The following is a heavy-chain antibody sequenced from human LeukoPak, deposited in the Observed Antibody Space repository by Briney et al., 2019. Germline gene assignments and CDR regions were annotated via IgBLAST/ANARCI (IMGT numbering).Heavy chain of an antibody. CDR2: FDPEDGET. V-gene: IGHV1-24*01. Sequence: GASVKVSCKVSGYTLTELSMHWVRQAPGKGLEWMGGFDPEDGETIYAQKFQGRVTMTEDTSTDTAYMELSSLRSEDTAVYYCATDPTALGYCSSGSCYNNDYWGQGTLVTVSS. CDR3: ATDPTALGYCSSGSCYNNDY. D-gene: IGHD2-15*01. J-gene: IGHJ4*02. CDR1: GYTLTELS.